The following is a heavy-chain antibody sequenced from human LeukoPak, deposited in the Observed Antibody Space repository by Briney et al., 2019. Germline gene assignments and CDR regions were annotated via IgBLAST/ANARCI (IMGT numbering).Heavy chain of an antibody. CDR2: IYYGGDT. Sequence: SETLSLTFTVSGGSITSYSYYWGWIRQPPGKGLEWIASIYYGGDTNYNPSLKSRVTISVDTSKNQFSLKLISVTAADTAVYYCARHRRSSGWPYYFDYWGQGTLVAVSS. D-gene: IGHD6-19*01. J-gene: IGHJ4*02. CDR3: ARHRRSSGWPYYFDY. V-gene: IGHV4-39*01. CDR1: GGSITSYSYY.